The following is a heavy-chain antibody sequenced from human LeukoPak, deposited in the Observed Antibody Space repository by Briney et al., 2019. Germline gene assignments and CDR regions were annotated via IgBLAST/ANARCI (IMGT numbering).Heavy chain of an antibody. CDR2: INSDGSST. CDR3: ARAGVGYYDSSGYYFGY. CDR1: GFTFSSYW. J-gene: IGHJ4*02. Sequence: GGSLRLSCAASGFTFSSYWMHWVRQAPGKGLVWVSRINSDGSSTSYADSMKGRFTISRDNAKNTLYLQMNSLRAEDTAVYYCARAGVGYYDSSGYYFGYWGQGTLVTVSS. D-gene: IGHD3-22*01. V-gene: IGHV3-74*01.